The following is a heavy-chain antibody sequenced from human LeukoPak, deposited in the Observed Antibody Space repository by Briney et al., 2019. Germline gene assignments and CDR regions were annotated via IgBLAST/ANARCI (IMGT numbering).Heavy chain of an antibody. CDR1: GYSISSGYY. CDR3: TRVYCSGDSCYHFDY. J-gene: IGHJ4*02. D-gene: IGHD2-15*01. V-gene: IGHV4-38-2*01. CDR2: LYHSGST. Sequence: SETLSLTCAVSGYSISSGYYWGWIRQPPEKGLEWIGSLYHSGSTFYNPSLKSRVTMSVDTSKNQFSLKLSSVTAADTAVYYCTRVYCSGDSCYHFDYWGQGTLVTVSS.